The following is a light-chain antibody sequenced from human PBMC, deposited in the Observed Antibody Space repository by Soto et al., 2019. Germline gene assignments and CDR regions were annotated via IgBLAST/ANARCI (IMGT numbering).Light chain of an antibody. CDR2: GAS. CDR3: QQYNSWPLT. CDR1: QSINSF. Sequence: EIVLTQSPGTLSLSPGEGATLSCRASQSINSFLAWYQQRRGQAPRLLIHGASNRATGIPDRFSGSGSGPDFTLTISSLQSEDFAVYYCQQYNSWPLTFGGGTKVDI. J-gene: IGKJ4*01. V-gene: IGKV3D-15*01.